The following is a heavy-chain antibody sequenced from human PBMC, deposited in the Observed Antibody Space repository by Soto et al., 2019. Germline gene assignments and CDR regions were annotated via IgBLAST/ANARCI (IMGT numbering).Heavy chain of an antibody. CDR1: GFTFNTFW. Sequence: PGGSLRLSCAASGFTFNTFWMSWVRQSPGKGLEWVANIKHDGSETYYVDSVKGRFTISRDNAKNSLFLQMNTLRTEDTAVNYCARDFATHCSGSTCNPYAYWGQGALVTSPQ. J-gene: IGHJ4*02. CDR3: ARDFATHCSGSTCNPYAY. CDR2: IKHDGSET. V-gene: IGHV3-7*03. D-gene: IGHD2-15*01.